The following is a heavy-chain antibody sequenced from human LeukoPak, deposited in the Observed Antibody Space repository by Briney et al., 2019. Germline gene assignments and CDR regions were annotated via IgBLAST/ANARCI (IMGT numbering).Heavy chain of an antibody. Sequence: ASVKVSCKASGYTFTANYMHWVRQAPGQGLEWMGWINPNSGGTNYAQKFQGRVTMTRDTSISTAYMELSRLRSDDTAVYYCARDLVVVVAATRSSGWFDPWGQGTLVTVSS. CDR3: ARDLVVVVAATRSSGWFDP. D-gene: IGHD2-15*01. V-gene: IGHV1-2*02. CDR2: INPNSGGT. J-gene: IGHJ5*02. CDR1: GYTFTANY.